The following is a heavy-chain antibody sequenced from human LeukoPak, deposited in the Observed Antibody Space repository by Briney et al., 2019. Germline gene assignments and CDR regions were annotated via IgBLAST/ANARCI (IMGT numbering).Heavy chain of an antibody. CDR2: IRYDGSNK. J-gene: IGHJ4*02. CDR1: GFTFSSYG. CDR3: AKDQGYATYYFDY. D-gene: IGHD2-8*01. Sequence: PGGSLRLSCAASGFTFSSYGMHWVRQAPGKGLEWVAFIRYDGSNKYYADSVKGRFTISRDNSKNTLYLQMNSLRAEDTAVYYCAKDQGYATYYFDYWGQGTLVTVSS. V-gene: IGHV3-30*02.